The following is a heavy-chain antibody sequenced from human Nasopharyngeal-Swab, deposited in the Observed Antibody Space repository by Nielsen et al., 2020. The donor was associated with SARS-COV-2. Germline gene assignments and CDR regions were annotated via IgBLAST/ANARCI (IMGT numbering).Heavy chain of an antibody. Sequence: SEILSLTCAVYGGSFSGYYWSWIRQPPGKGLEWIGEINHSGSTNYNPSLKSRVTISVDTSKNQFSLKLSSVTAADTAVYYCARGPRITMVRGVIPRDYYFDYWGQGTLVTVSS. CDR2: INHSGST. CDR3: ARGPRITMVRGVIPRDYYFDY. CDR1: GGSFSGYY. V-gene: IGHV4-34*01. D-gene: IGHD3-10*01. J-gene: IGHJ4*02.